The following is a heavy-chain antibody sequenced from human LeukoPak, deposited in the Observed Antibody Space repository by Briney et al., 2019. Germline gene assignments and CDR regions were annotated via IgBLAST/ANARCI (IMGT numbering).Heavy chain of an antibody. CDR1: GGSFSGYY. CDR2: INHSGST. J-gene: IGHJ5*02. CDR3: ASRPNNWFDP. Sequence: KPSETLSLTCAVYGGSFSGYYWSWIRQPPGNGLEWIGEINHSGSTNYNPSLKSRVTISVDTSKIQFSLKLSSVTAADTAVYYCASRPNNWFDPWGQGTLVTVSS. V-gene: IGHV4-34*01.